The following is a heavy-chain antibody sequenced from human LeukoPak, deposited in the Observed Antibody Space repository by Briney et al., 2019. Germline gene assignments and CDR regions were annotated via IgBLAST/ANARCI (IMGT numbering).Heavy chain of an antibody. Sequence: GGSLRLSCAASGFTFSDYWIHWVRQAPGKGLVWVSRINTDGSITNYADSVKGRFSISRDNAKNTLYLQMSSLRAEDTAVYYCARDRGPRTGFMVREAYDYWGQGTLSPSPQ. CDR2: INTDGSIT. J-gene: IGHJ4*02. V-gene: IGHV3-74*01. D-gene: IGHD3-10*01. CDR1: GFTFSDYW. CDR3: ARDRGPRTGFMVREAYDY.